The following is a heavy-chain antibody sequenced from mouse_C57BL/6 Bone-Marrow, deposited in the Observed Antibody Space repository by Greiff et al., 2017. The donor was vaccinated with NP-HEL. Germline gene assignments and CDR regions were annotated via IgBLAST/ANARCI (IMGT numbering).Heavy chain of an antibody. CDR2: IWGVGST. CDR1: GFSLTSYG. J-gene: IGHJ3*01. Sequence: QVQLQQSGPGLVAPSQSLSITCTVSGFSLTSYGVDWVRQSPGKGLEWLGVIWGVGSTNYNSALKSRLSISKDNSKSQVFLKMNSLQTDDTAMYYCASDGGDGGCAYWGQGTLVTVSA. CDR3: ASDGGDGGCAY. D-gene: IGHD3-3*01. V-gene: IGHV2-6*01.